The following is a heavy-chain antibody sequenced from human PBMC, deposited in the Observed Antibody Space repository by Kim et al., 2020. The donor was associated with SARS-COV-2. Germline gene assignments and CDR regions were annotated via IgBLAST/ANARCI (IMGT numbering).Heavy chain of an antibody. D-gene: IGHD1-26*01. CDR3: ARDPPYFPGTAFDL. V-gene: IGHV3-21*01. J-gene: IGHJ3*01. CDR1: GFSFSIYS. CDR2: ISSGSNSV. Sequence: GGSLRLSCAASGFSFSIYSVSWVRQTPGKGLEWVSSISSGSNSVYYADSVRGRFTISRDNGYESVSQQMTGLRAEDTGVYFCARDPPYFPGTAFDLWGQGTVVTVSS.